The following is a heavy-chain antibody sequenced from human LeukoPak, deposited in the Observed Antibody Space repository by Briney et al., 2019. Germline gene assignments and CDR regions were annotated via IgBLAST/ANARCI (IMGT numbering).Heavy chain of an antibody. CDR2: ISSSSSTI. J-gene: IGHJ4*02. V-gene: IGHV3-48*02. CDR1: GFTFSSYS. CDR3: TPHRDGNYPFDY. Sequence: PGGSLRLSCAASGFTFSSYSMNWVRQAPGKGLEWVSYISSSSSTIYYRDSVKGRFTISRDSAKNSLYLQTNSLRDEDTAVYYCTPHRDGNYPFDYWGQGTLVTVSS. D-gene: IGHD1-7*01.